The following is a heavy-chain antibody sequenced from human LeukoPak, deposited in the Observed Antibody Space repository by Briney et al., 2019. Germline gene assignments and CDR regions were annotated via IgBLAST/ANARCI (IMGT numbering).Heavy chain of an antibody. CDR2: IYYSGST. J-gene: IGHJ4*02. V-gene: IGHV4-59*08. Sequence: PSETLSLTGTVSGGSISSYYWSWIRQPPGKGLEWIGYIYYSGSTNYNPSLKSRVTISVDTSKNQFSLKLSSVTAADTAVYYCARLVDDSSGYDVLFFDYWGRGTLVTVSS. CDR3: ARLVDDSSGYDVLFFDY. D-gene: IGHD3-22*01. CDR1: GGSISSYY.